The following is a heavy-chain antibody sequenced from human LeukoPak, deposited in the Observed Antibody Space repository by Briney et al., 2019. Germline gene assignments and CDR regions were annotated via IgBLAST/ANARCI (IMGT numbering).Heavy chain of an antibody. CDR2: ISSSGSTI. CDR1: GFTFSSYE. V-gene: IGHV3-48*03. Sequence: GGTLRLSCAASGFTFSSYEMNWVRQAPGKGLEWGSYISSSGSTIYYADSVKGRFTISRDNAKNSLYLQMNSLRAEDTAVYYCASGIWFGELGYWGQGTLVTVSS. J-gene: IGHJ4*02. D-gene: IGHD3-10*01. CDR3: ASGIWFGELGY.